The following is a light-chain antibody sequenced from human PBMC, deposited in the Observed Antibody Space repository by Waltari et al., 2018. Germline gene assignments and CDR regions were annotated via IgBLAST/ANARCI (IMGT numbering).Light chain of an antibody. J-gene: IGKJ1*01. CDR3: QEYSNSPRT. V-gene: IGKV3-20*01. CDR2: GSS. Sequence: IVLTQSPGTLSLSPGDRVTLSCRASQSISSSYLAWYQQRHGQAPRLLIYGSSSRATGIPDMCSGSWSGTNFTLTVSRLEPEDFAVYYCQEYSNSPRTFGQGTKVEMK. CDR1: QSISSSY.